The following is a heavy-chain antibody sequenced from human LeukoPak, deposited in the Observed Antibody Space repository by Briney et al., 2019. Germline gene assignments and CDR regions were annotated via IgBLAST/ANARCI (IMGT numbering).Heavy chain of an antibody. CDR3: ARVSTGIGRDY. CDR2: ISSSSYI. J-gene: IGHJ4*02. D-gene: IGHD2-8*02. V-gene: IGHV3-21*01. Sequence: KSGGSLRLSCAASGFTFSSYGMHWVRQAPGKGLEWVSSISSSSYIYYADSVKGRFTISRDNAKNSLYLQMNSLRAEDTAVYYCARVSTGIGRDYWGQGTLVTVSS. CDR1: GFTFSSYG.